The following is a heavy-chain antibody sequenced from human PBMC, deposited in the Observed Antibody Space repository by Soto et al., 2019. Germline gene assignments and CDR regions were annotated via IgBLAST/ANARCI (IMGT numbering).Heavy chain of an antibody. J-gene: IGHJ6*02. CDR1: GYTFTGYY. V-gene: IGHV1-2*04. Sequence: GASVKVSCKASGYTFTGYYMHWVRQAPGQGLEWMGWINPNSGGTNYAQKFQGWVTMTRDTSISTAYMELSRLRSDDTAVYYCARGYYDFYYYYYYGMDVWGQGTTVTVSS. CDR3: ARGYYDFYYYYYYGMDV. CDR2: INPNSGGT. D-gene: IGHD3-3*01.